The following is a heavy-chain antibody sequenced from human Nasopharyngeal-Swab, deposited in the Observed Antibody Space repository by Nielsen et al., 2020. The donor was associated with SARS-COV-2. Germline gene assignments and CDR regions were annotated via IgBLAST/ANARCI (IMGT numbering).Heavy chain of an antibody. V-gene: IGHV3-23*03. Sequence: GGSLRLSCAASGFTFSSYAMSWVRQGPGKGLEWVSVVYGDGRDTFYADSVKGRFIISRDLSNNPLYLHMNSLRADDTAVYYCARATLLMAGDWYFDLWGRGTLVTVSS. CDR3: ARATLLMAGDWYFDL. CDR1: GFTFSSYA. D-gene: IGHD2-8*01. J-gene: IGHJ2*01. CDR2: VYGDGRDT.